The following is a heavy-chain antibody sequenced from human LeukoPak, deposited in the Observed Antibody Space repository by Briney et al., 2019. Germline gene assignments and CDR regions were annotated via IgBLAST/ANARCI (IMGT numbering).Heavy chain of an antibody. Sequence: ASVKVSCKASGYTFTGYYMHWVRQAPGQGLEWMGWINPNSGGTNYAQKFQGRVTMTGDTSISTAYMELSRLRSDDTAVYYCAREGYFDCFNWFDPWGQGTLVTVSS. CDR3: AREGYFDCFNWFDP. J-gene: IGHJ5*02. D-gene: IGHD3-9*01. CDR1: GYTFTGYY. CDR2: INPNSGGT. V-gene: IGHV1-2*02.